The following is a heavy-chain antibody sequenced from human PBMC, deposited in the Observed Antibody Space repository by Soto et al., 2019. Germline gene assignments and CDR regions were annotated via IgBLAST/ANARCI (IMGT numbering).Heavy chain of an antibody. D-gene: IGHD3-3*01. J-gene: IGHJ4*02. Sequence: EVQLLESGGGLVQPGGSLRLSCAASGFTFSSYAMSWVRQAPGKGLEWDSAISGSGGSTYYADSVKGRFTISRDNSKNTLYLQMNSLIAEDTAVYYCAKARSDYDFWSGYSVIDYWGQGTLVTVSS. CDR1: GFTFSSYA. CDR3: AKARSDYDFWSGYSVIDY. CDR2: ISGSGGST. V-gene: IGHV3-23*01.